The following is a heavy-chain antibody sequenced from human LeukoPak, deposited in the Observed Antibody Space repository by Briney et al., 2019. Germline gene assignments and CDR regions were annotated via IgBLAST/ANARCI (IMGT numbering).Heavy chain of an antibody. CDR1: GFTSSSYA. CDR3: AKGSYYDSSGSFYFDY. Sequence: GGSLRLSCAASGFTSSSYAMSWVRQAPGKGLEWVSGISGSGDNTYYADSVKGRLTISRDNSKNTLYVQVNSLGTEDTAAYYCAKGSYYDSSGSFYFDYWGQGTLVTVSS. CDR2: ISGSGDNT. V-gene: IGHV3-23*01. J-gene: IGHJ4*02. D-gene: IGHD3-22*01.